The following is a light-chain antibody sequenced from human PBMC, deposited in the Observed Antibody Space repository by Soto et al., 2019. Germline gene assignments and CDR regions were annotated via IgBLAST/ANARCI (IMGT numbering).Light chain of an antibody. V-gene: IGLV2-23*02. J-gene: IGLJ2*01. Sequence: QSALTQPASVSGSPGQSITISCTGTSRDVGSYNLVSWYQHHPGKAPKLMIYEVSERPSGVSNRFSGSKSGNTASLRISGLQADDEAEYYCCSYAGSSTSGVVFGGGTKLTVL. CDR2: EVS. CDR3: CSYAGSSTSGVV. CDR1: SRDVGSYNL.